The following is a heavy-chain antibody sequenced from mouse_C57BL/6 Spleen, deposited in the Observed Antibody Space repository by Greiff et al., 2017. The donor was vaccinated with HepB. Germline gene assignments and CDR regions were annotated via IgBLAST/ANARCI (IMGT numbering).Heavy chain of an antibody. CDR3: ARIDDYDYAMDY. Sequence: VKLMESGAELVKPGASVKISCKASGYAFSSYWMNWVKQRPGKGLEWIGQIYPGDGDTNYNGKFKGKATLTADKSSSTAYMQLSSLTSEDSAVYFCARIDDYDYAMDYWGQGTSVTVSS. V-gene: IGHV1-80*01. J-gene: IGHJ4*01. D-gene: IGHD2-4*01. CDR2: IYPGDGDT. CDR1: GYAFSSYW.